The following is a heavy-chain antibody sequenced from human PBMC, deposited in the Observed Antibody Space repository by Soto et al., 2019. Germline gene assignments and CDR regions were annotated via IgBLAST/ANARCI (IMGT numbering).Heavy chain of an antibody. Sequence: QLQLQESGPGLVKPSETLSLTCTVSGGSISSSSYYWGWIRQPPGKGLEWIGSIYYSGSTYYNPSLKSRVTISVDASRSQFTPMLRFVTAAETAVYYCARHQYCSGGSCYSQWGYFDLWGRGTLVTVSS. D-gene: IGHD2-15*01. CDR2: IYYSGST. J-gene: IGHJ2*01. CDR1: GGSISSSSYY. CDR3: ARHQYCSGGSCYSQWGYFDL. V-gene: IGHV4-39*01.